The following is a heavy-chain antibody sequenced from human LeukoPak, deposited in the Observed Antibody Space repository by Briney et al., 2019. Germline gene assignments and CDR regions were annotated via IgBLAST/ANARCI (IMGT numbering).Heavy chain of an antibody. V-gene: IGHV4-39*01. J-gene: IGHJ4*02. CDR2: IYYSGST. Sequence: SETLSLTCTVSGGSISSSSYYWGWIRQPPGKGLEWIGSIYYSGSTYYNPSLKSRVTISVDTSKNQFSLKLSSVTAADTAVYYCARHDAYYYGSGSYPYYFDYWGREPWSPSPQ. CDR3: ARHDAYYYGSGSYPYYFDY. CDR1: GGSISSSSYY. D-gene: IGHD3-10*01.